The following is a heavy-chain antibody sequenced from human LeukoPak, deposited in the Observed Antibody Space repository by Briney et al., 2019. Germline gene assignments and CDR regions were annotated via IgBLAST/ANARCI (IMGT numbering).Heavy chain of an antibody. V-gene: IGHV3-9*01. Sequence: GGSLRLSCAASGFTFDDYAMHWVRQAPGKGLEWVSGISWNSGSIGYADSVKGRFTISRDNAKNSLYLQMNSLRAEDTAVYYCARDRIAAAGIFYWGQGTLVTVSS. CDR1: GFTFDDYA. J-gene: IGHJ4*02. CDR2: ISWNSGSI. D-gene: IGHD6-13*01. CDR3: ARDRIAAAGIFY.